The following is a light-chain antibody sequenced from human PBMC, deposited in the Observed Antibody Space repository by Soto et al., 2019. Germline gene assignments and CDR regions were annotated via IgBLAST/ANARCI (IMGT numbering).Light chain of an antibody. V-gene: IGKV1-33*01. CDR2: GAS. Sequence: IQLTQPQSSLSASVGETVTITCRASQSISSYLNWYQQKPGKAPKLLINGASNGETGVPSRFSGSGSGTDFTLTISSLQPEDIATYYCQQYDNRPPTFGPGTKVDIK. CDR1: QSISSY. J-gene: IGKJ3*01. CDR3: QQYDNRPPT.